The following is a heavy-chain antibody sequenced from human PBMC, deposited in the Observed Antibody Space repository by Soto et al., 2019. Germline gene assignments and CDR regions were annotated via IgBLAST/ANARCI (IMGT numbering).Heavy chain of an antibody. Sequence: QITLKESGPTLVKPTQTLTLTCTFSGFSLTTPGVSVGWIRQPPGKALEWLALIYWDDDKRYSPSLRSRLTITKDTSNNQVVLKMTNMDPVDTATYYCAHRVVVLTPTGHGNSWFDPWGQGTRVTVSS. J-gene: IGHJ5*02. CDR3: AHRVVVLTPTGHGNSWFDP. V-gene: IGHV2-5*02. CDR2: IYWDDDK. D-gene: IGHD2-21*02. CDR1: GFSLTTPGVS.